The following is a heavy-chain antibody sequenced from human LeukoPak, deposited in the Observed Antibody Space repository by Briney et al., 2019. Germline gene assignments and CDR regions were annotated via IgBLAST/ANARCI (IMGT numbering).Heavy chain of an antibody. CDR3: ARGGGYCSSTSCPTFDP. Sequence: PSETLSLTCTVSGGSISSSSYYWGWIRQPPGKGLEWIGSIYYSGSTYYNPSLKSRVTISVDTSKNQFSLKLSSVTAADTAVYYCARGGGYCSSTSCPTFDPWGQGTLVTVSS. CDR2: IYYSGST. J-gene: IGHJ5*02. V-gene: IGHV4-39*07. D-gene: IGHD2-2*01. CDR1: GGSISSSSYY.